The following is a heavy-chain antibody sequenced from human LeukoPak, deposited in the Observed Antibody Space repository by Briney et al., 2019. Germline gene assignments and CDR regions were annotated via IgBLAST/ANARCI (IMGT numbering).Heavy chain of an antibody. Sequence: ASVKVSCKASGYTFTSYDINWVRQATGQGLEWMGWMNPNSGNTGYAQKFQGRVTMTRNSSTTTAYMELSSLRSEDTAVYYCARRHGRCSDGSCYYPDYWGQGTLVTVSS. CDR2: MNPNSGNT. CDR1: GYTFTSYD. D-gene: IGHD2-15*01. CDR3: ARRHGRCSDGSCYYPDY. J-gene: IGHJ4*02. V-gene: IGHV1-8*01.